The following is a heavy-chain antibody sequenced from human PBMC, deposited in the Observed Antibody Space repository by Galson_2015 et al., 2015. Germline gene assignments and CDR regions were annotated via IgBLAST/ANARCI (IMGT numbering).Heavy chain of an antibody. Sequence: SLRLSCAASGFTFDDYAMHWVRHAPGKGLEWVSGISWNSGSIGYADSVKGRFTISRDNAKNSLYLQMNSPRAEDTALYYCAKASSGWYWHYYYYMDVWGKGTTVTVSS. D-gene: IGHD6-19*01. V-gene: IGHV3-9*01. CDR1: GFTFDDYA. CDR2: ISWNSGSI. J-gene: IGHJ6*03. CDR3: AKASSGWYWHYYYYMDV.